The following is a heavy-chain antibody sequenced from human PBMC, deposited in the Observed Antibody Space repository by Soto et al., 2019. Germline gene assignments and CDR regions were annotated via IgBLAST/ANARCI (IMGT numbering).Heavy chain of an antibody. D-gene: IGHD3-10*01. CDR1: GGSISSYY. Sequence: SETLSVTCSVSGGSISSYYWSWIRQPPGKGLELIGYVYYSGSTNYNPSLRSRVNISVDTSKNQLSLKMSSVTAADTAVYYCARDPGSWYFDSWGQGILVTAPQ. CDR3: ARDPGSWYFDS. V-gene: IGHV4-59*01. J-gene: IGHJ4*02. CDR2: VYYSGST.